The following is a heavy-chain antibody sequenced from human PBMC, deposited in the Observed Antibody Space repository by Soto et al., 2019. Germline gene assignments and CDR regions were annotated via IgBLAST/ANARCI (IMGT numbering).Heavy chain of an antibody. J-gene: IGHJ4*02. CDR3: ARSRNSAVADSFDF. CDR2: ISRDGSNK. D-gene: IGHD3-10*01. V-gene: IGHV3-30*04. CDR1: GFNFSSYA. Sequence: VQLVESGGGLVQPGGSLRLSCTASGFNFSSYAIHWVRQAPGKGLEWVAVISRDGSNKYYVDSVKGRFTISRDNSKNTLYLQMNSLRDEDTAVYYCARSRNSAVADSFDFWGQGTLVTVSS.